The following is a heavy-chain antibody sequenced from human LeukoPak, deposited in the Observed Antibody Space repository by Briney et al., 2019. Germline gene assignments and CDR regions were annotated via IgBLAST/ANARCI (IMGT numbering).Heavy chain of an antibody. J-gene: IGHJ4*02. CDR2: ISSSGSTI. Sequence: GGSLRLSCAASGFTFSSYEMNWVRQAPGKGLEWVSYISSSGSTIYYADSVKGRFTISRDNAKNSLYLQMNSLRAEDTAVYYCARGSHYYDSSGYYDYWGQGTLVTVSS. V-gene: IGHV3-48*03. CDR3: ARGSHYYDSSGYYDY. CDR1: GFTFSSYE. D-gene: IGHD3-22*01.